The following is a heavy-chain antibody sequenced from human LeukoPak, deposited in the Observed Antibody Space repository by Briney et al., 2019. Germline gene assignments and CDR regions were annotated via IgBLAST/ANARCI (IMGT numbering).Heavy chain of an antibody. V-gene: IGHV1-2*04. J-gene: IGHJ3*02. CDR1: GYTFTGYY. D-gene: IGHD3-22*01. Sequence: ASVKVSCKASGYTFTGYYMHWVRQAPGQGLEWMGWINPNSGGTNYAQKFQGWVTMTRDTSISTAYMELSRLRSDDTAVYYRARGSEITMIVVVNDAFDIWGQGTMVTVSS. CDR2: INPNSGGT. CDR3: ARGSEITMIVVVNDAFDI.